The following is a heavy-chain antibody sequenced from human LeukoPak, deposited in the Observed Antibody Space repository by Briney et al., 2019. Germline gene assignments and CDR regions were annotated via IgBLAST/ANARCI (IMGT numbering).Heavy chain of an antibody. D-gene: IGHD1-26*01. J-gene: IGHJ4*02. CDR3: SKVELTSSYYGVGSLDY. Sequence: GGSLRLSCAASGFIFSHYTMTWVRQAPGKGLEWVAVISYDGSNKYYADSVKGRFTISRDNSKNTLYLQLNSLGAEDTAVYYCSKVELTSSYYGVGSLDYWGQGTLVTVSS. CDR2: ISYDGSNK. CDR1: GFIFSHYT. V-gene: IGHV3-30-3*01.